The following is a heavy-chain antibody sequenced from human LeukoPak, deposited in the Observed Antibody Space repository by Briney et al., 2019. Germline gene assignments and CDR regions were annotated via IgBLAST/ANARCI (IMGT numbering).Heavy chain of an antibody. D-gene: IGHD3-16*02. CDR3: ARGPYDYVWGSYRQNNWFDP. J-gene: IGHJ5*02. Sequence: PSETLSLTCTVSRGSVSSSTCYWSWVRQPPGKGLEWIGEINHSGSTNYNPSLKSRVTISVDTSKNQFSLKLSSVTAADTAVYYCARGPYDYVWGSYRQNNWFDPWGQGTLVTVSS. CDR2: INHSGST. V-gene: IGHV4-39*07. CDR1: RGSVSSSTCY.